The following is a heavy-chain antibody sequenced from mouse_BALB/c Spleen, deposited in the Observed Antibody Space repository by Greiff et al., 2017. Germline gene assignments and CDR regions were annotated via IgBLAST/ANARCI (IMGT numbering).Heavy chain of an antibody. CDR1: GYSITSGYY. D-gene: IGHD2-10*02. CDR3: ARDGEYGNPGYFDY. V-gene: IGHV3-6*02. Sequence: ESGPGLVKPSQSLSLTCSVTGYSITSGYYWNWIRQFPGNKLEWMGYISYDGSNNYNPSLKNRISITRDTSKNQFFLKLNSVTTEDTATYYCARDGEYGNPGYFDYWGQGTTLTVSS. J-gene: IGHJ2*01. CDR2: ISYDGSN.